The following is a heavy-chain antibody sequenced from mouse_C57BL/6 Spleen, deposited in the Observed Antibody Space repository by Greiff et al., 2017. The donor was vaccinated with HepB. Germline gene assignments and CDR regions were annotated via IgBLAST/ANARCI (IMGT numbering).Heavy chain of an antibody. J-gene: IGHJ2*01. V-gene: IGHV5-9-1*02. Sequence: DVMLVESGEGLVKPGGSLKLSCAASGFTFSSYAMSWVRQTPEKRLEWVAYISSGGDYIYYADTVKGRFTISRDNARNTLYLQMSSLKSEDTAMYYCTRDLVTKGFDYWGQGTTLTVSS. CDR3: TRDLVTKGFDY. CDR1: GFTFSSYA. CDR2: ISSGGDYI. D-gene: IGHD2-2*01.